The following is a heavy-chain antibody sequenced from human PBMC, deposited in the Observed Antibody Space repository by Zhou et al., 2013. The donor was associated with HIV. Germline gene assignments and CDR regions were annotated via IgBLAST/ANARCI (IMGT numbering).Heavy chain of an antibody. CDR1: GYTFTSYD. D-gene: IGHD3-10*01. CDR3: ARVRFGELLFLFDY. J-gene: IGHJ4*02. CDR2: ISAYNGNT. Sequence: QVQLVQSGAEVKKPGASVKVSCKTSGYTFTSYDISWVRQAPGQGLEWMGWISAYNGNTNYAQNLQGRVTMTTDTSTSTAYMELRSLRSDDTAVYYCARVRFGELLFLFDYWGQGTLVTVSS. V-gene: IGHV1-18*01.